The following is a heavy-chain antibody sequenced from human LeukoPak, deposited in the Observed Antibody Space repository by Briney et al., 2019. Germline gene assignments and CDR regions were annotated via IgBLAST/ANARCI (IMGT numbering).Heavy chain of an antibody. CDR3: ARGARGYYYGSGSYNWFDP. Sequence: SETLSLTCTVSGGSISSGGYYWSWIRQHPGKGLEWIGYIYYSGSTYYNPSLKSRVTISVDTSKNQFSLKPSSVTAADTAVYYCARGARGYYYGSGSYNWFDPWGQGTLVTVSS. D-gene: IGHD3-10*01. CDR2: IYYSGST. CDR1: GGSISSGGYY. V-gene: IGHV4-31*03. J-gene: IGHJ5*02.